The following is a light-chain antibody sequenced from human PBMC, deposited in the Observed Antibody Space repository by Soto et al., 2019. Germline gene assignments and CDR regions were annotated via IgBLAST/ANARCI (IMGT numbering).Light chain of an antibody. CDR1: QDIRSD. J-gene: IGKJ3*01. CDR3: LQHNSYPFT. Sequence: DIQMTQSPSSLSASVGDRVTITCRASQDIRSDLGWFQQKPGKAPTRLIYAASTLPSGVPSRFSGSRSGSEFTLTISSLQTEDFATYYCLQHNSYPFTFGPGTKVDIK. CDR2: AAS. V-gene: IGKV1-17*01.